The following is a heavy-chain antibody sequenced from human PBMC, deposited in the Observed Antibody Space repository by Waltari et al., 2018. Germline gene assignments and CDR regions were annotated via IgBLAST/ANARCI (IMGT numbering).Heavy chain of an antibody. Sequence: QVQLVESGGGVVQPGGSLRLSCAASGFTFISYGMHWVRQAPGKGLEWVAVIRYDGSNKYYADSVKGRFTISRDNSKNTLYLQMNSLRAEDTAVYYCAQMGVGTPGWFDYWGQGTLVTVSS. CDR2: IRYDGSNK. D-gene: IGHD1-26*01. CDR3: AQMGVGTPGWFDY. V-gene: IGHV3-30*02. J-gene: IGHJ4*02. CDR1: GFTFISYG.